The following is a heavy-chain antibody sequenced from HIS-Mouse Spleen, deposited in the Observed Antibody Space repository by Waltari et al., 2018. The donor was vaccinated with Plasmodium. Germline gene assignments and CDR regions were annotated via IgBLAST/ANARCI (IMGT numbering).Heavy chain of an antibody. CDR1: GYSLTGSS. J-gene: IGHJ3*02. V-gene: IGHV1-2*02. CDR3: ARLRVLLGAFDI. CDR2: INPNSGGT. D-gene: IGHD3-10*01. Sequence: QVQLVQSGAAVKKPGASVKVSCKAPGYSLTGSSLHWVRQAPGQGLEWMGWINPNSGGTNYAQKFQGRVTMTRDTSISTAYMELSRLRSDDTAVYYCARLRVLLGAFDIWGQGTMVTVSS.